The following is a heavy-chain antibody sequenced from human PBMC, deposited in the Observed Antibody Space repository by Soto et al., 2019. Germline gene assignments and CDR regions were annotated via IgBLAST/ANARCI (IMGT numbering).Heavy chain of an antibody. CDR1: RYPFTSYG. CDR3: ERDIPDPYYYYGMDV. J-gene: IGHJ6*02. Sequence: GASVKVSCTASRYPFTSYGISWVRHAPGQGLEWMGWISAYNGNTNYAQKLQGRVTMTTDTSKSTAYIKLSSLRSDDTAVYYCERDIPDPYYYYGMDVWGQGTTVTVSS. CDR2: ISAYNGNT. V-gene: IGHV1-18*04. D-gene: IGHD2-2*01.